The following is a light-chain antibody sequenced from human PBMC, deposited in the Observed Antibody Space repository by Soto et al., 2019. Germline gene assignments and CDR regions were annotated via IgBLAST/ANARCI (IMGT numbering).Light chain of an antibody. CDR2: DAS. V-gene: IGKV3-11*01. CDR1: QRVSSY. J-gene: IGKJ3*01. CDR3: QPRSN. Sequence: EIVLTQSPATLSLSPGERATLSCRASQRVSSYLAWYQQKPGQAPRLLIYDASNRATGIPARFLGRGSGTDFALTISSLEREDFAVYYCQPRSNFGPGTKVDIK.